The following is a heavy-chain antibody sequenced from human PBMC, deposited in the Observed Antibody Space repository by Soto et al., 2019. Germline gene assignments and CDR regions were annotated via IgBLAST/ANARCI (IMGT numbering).Heavy chain of an antibody. V-gene: IGHV4-30-4*01. CDR3: ASGLGSGQIPFDY. J-gene: IGHJ4*02. Sequence: QVQLQESGPGLVKPSQTLSLTCTVSGGSISSGDYYWSWIRQPPGKGLEWIGYIYYSGSTYYNPSLKSRVTIAVDTSKNQFSLKLSSVTAADTAVYYCASGLGSGQIPFDYWGQGTLVTVSS. CDR1: GGSISSGDYY. D-gene: IGHD3-10*01. CDR2: IYYSGST.